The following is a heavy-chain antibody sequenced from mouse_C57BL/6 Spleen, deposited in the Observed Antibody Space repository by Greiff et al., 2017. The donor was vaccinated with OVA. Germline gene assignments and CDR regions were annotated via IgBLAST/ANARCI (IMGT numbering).Heavy chain of an antibody. D-gene: IGHD1-1*01. V-gene: IGHV1-7*01. Sequence: VQVVESGAELAKPGASVKLSCKASGYTFTSYWMHWVKQRPGQGLEWIGYINPSSGYTKYNQKFKDKATLTADKSSSTAYMQLSSLTYEDSAVYYCARSLVVADAMDYWGQGTSVTVSS. J-gene: IGHJ4*01. CDR3: ARSLVVADAMDY. CDR1: GYTFTSYW. CDR2: INPSSGYT.